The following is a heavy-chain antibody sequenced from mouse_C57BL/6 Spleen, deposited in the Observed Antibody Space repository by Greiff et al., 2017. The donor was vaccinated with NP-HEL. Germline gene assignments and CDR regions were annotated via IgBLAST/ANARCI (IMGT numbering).Heavy chain of an antibody. CDR3: ARSITTDQARYFDV. CDR2: INPSSGYT. Sequence: QVQLQQSGAELAKPGASVKLSCKASGYTFTSYWMHWVKQRPGQGLEWIGYINPSSGYTKYNQKFKVKATLTADKSSSTAYMQLSSLTYEDSAVYYCARSITTDQARYFDVWGTGTTVTVSS. J-gene: IGHJ1*03. CDR1: GYTFTSYW. V-gene: IGHV1-7*01. D-gene: IGHD1-1*01.